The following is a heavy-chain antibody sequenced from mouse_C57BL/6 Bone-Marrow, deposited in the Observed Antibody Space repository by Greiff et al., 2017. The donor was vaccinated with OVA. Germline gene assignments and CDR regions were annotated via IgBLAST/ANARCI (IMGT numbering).Heavy chain of an antibody. J-gene: IGHJ3*01. CDR2: INPNNGGT. CDR3: AREDGDSVAY. D-gene: IGHD3-1*01. V-gene: IGHV1-26*01. Sequence: VQLQQSGPELVKPGASVKISCKASGYTFTDYYMNWVKQSHGKSLEWIGDINPNNGGTSYNQKFKGKATLTVDKSSSTAYMELRSLTSEDSAVYYCAREDGDSVAYWGQGTLVTVSA. CDR1: GYTFTDYY.